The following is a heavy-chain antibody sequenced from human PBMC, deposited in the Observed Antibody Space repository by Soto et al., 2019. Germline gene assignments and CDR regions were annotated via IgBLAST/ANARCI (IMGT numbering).Heavy chain of an antibody. CDR1: GGSISSSSYY. D-gene: IGHD2-15*01. CDR2: IYYSGST. J-gene: IGHJ3*02. CDR3: ARQDGSSTVVVAARLGNDAFDI. V-gene: IGHV4-39*01. Sequence: SETLSLTCTVSGGSISSSSYYWGWIRQPPGKGLEWIGSIYYSGSTYYNPSLKSRVTISVDTSKNQFSLKLSSVTAADTAVYYCARQDGSSTVVVAARLGNDAFDIWGQGTMVTVSS.